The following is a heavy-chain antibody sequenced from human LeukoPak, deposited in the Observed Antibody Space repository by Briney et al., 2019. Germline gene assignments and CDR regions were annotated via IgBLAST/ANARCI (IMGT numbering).Heavy chain of an antibody. CDR2: TYYSGST. V-gene: IGHV4-39*01. D-gene: IGHD3-3*01. Sequence: SETLSLTCTVSGGSISSSSYYWGWIRQPPGKGLEWIGSTYYSGSTYYNPSLKSRVTISVDTSKNQFSLKLSSVTAADTAVYYCARCPAVYDFWSGYSQDYYYMDVWGKGTTVTVSS. J-gene: IGHJ6*03. CDR3: ARCPAVYDFWSGYSQDYYYMDV. CDR1: GGSISSSSYY.